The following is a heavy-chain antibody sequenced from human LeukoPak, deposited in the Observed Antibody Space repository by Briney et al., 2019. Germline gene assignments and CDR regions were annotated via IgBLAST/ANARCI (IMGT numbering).Heavy chain of an antibody. V-gene: IGHV3-33*01. CDR1: GFTFSDYG. Sequence: PGTSLRLSCAASGFTFSDYGMHWVRQAPGKGLEWVAVIWYDGSKKYYADSVKGRFTISRDNSKNTLYLQMNSLRAEDTAVYYCTRRDGANDRGFDYWGQGTLVTVSS. D-gene: IGHD4/OR15-4a*01. CDR3: TRRDGANDRGFDY. CDR2: IWYDGSKK. J-gene: IGHJ4*02.